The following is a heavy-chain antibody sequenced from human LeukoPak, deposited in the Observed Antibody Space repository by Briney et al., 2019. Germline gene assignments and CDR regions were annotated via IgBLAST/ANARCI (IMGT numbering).Heavy chain of an antibody. Sequence: ASVKVSCKASGYTFTSYYMHWVRQAPGQGLEWMGIINPSGGSTSYAQKFQGRVTMTRDTSKNQFSLKLSSVTAADTAVYYCARHIQWDDAFDIWGQGTMVTVSS. CDR3: ARHIQWDDAFDI. V-gene: IGHV1-46*01. CDR2: INPSGGST. CDR1: GYTFTSYY. D-gene: IGHD5-24*01. J-gene: IGHJ3*02.